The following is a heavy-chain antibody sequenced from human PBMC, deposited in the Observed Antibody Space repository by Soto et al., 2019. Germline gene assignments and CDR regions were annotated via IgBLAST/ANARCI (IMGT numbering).Heavy chain of an antibody. CDR3: ARGQEGIVATH. CDR2: IKDGGST. V-gene: IGHV4-34*01. D-gene: IGHD5-12*01. J-gene: IGHJ4*01. CDR1: GGSLSGYY. Sequence: QVQLQQWGAGLLKPSETLSLTCAVNGGSLSGYYWSWIRQPPGKGLEWIGEIKDGGSTNYSPSPRRRVTVSADTSKNQFSLRLNSVTAADTAVYFCARGQEGIVATHWDHGTLVTVSS.